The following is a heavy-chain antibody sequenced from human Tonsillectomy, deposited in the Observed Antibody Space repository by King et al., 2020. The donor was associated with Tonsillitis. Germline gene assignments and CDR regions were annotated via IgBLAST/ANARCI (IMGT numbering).Heavy chain of an antibody. CDR2: IYYSEST. CDR3: ARDPVTNYGSGLGRFDY. D-gene: IGHD3-10*01. V-gene: IGHV4-59*01. J-gene: IGHJ4*02. Sequence: VQLQESGPGLVKPSETLSLTCTVSGGSISSYYWSWIRQPPGKGLEWIGYIYYSESTNYNPSLKSRVTISVDTSKNQFSLKLSSVTAADTAVYYCARDPVTNYGSGLGRFDYWGQGTLVTVSS. CDR1: GGSISSYY.